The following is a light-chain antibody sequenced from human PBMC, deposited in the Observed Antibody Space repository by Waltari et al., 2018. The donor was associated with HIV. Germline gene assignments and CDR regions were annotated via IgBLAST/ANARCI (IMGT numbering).Light chain of an antibody. CDR1: QSVSSN. Sequence: EIVMTQSSATLSVSPGERATISCRASQSVSSNLAWYQQKPGQAPRRLIYGASTRATGIPARFSGGGSGTEFTLTISSLQSEDFAVYYCQQYNNWPRNTFGQGTKLEIK. CDR3: QQYNNWPRNT. CDR2: GAS. J-gene: IGKJ2*01. V-gene: IGKV3-15*01.